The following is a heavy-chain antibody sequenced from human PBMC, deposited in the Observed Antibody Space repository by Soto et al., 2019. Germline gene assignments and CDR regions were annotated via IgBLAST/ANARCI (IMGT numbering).Heavy chain of an antibody. CDR3: ARRVVSIGNGFDT. Sequence: GESLKISCEASGYTFTNHWIAWVRQIPAKGLEWMGIIYGGDSYTRYSPSFQGLVTMSADKSITTAYLQWGSLKASDTAIYYCARRVVSIGNGFDTWGQGTMVTVSS. CDR2: IYGGDSYT. V-gene: IGHV5-51*01. J-gene: IGHJ3*02. CDR1: GYTFTNHW. D-gene: IGHD2-8*02.